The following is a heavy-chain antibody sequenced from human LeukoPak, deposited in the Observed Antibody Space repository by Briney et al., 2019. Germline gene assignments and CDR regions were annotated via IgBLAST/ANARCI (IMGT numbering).Heavy chain of an antibody. CDR2: ISSGSNYI. CDR3: ARAGDNTTMVTQ. Sequence: PGGSLGLSCAASGFTFSSYGINWVRQAPGKGLEWVSFISSGSNYIYYADSVKGRFTISRDNAMNSLYLQMNSLRAEDTAVYYCARAGDNTTMVTQWGQGTLVTVSS. D-gene: IGHD5-18*01. V-gene: IGHV3-21*01. J-gene: IGHJ4*02. CDR1: GFTFSSYG.